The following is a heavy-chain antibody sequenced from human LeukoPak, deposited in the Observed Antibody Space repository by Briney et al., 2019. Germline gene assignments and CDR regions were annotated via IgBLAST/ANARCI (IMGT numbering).Heavy chain of an antibody. V-gene: IGHV3-7*01. D-gene: IGHD7-27*01. CDR2: IKQDGSEK. J-gene: IGHJ4*02. Sequence: GGSLRLSCAASGFIFNNYWMTWARQAPGKGLEWVAHIKQDGSEKNYVDSVKGRFTISRDNAKNSLYLQMNSLRTEDTAVYYCVRDGSSWGNFDYWGQGTLVSVSS. CDR1: GFIFNNYW. CDR3: VRDGSSWGNFDY.